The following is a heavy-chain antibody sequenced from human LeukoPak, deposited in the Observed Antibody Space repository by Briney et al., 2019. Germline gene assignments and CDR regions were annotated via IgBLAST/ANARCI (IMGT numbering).Heavy chain of an antibody. CDR3: ATLTGGDY. J-gene: IGHJ4*02. Sequence: GGSLRLSCAASGFTFSSYAMSWVRQAPGKGLEWVAVISCDGSNKYYADSVKGRFTISRDNSKNTLYLQMNSLRAEDTAVYYCATLTGGDYWGQGTLVTVSS. CDR1: GFTFSSYA. CDR2: ISCDGSNK. D-gene: IGHD1-26*01. V-gene: IGHV3-30*03.